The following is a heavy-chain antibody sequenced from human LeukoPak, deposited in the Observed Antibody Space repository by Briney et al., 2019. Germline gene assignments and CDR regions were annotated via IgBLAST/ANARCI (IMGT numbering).Heavy chain of an antibody. CDR2: ISAYNGNT. CDR3: ARVFEGYSNYYYYYYMDV. D-gene: IGHD3-16*01. CDR1: GYTFTSYG. V-gene: IGHV1-18*01. Sequence: ASVKVSCKASGYTFTSYGISWVRQAPGQGLEWMGWISAYNGNTNYAQKLQGRVTMTTDTSTSTAYMELRSLRSDDTAVYYCARVFEGYSNYYYYYYMDVWGKGTTVTVSS. J-gene: IGHJ6*03.